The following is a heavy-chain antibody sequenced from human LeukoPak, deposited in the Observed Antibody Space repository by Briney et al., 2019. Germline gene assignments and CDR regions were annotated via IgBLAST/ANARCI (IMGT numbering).Heavy chain of an antibody. Sequence: MPSETLSLTCAVYGGSFSGYYWSWIRQPPGKGLEWIGEINHSGSTNYNPSLKSRVTISVDTSKNQFSLKLSSVTAADTAVYYCARDDNWNRNFDYWGQGTLVTVSS. CDR2: INHSGST. CDR3: ARDDNWNRNFDY. V-gene: IGHV4-34*01. CDR1: GGSFSGYY. D-gene: IGHD1-20*01. J-gene: IGHJ4*02.